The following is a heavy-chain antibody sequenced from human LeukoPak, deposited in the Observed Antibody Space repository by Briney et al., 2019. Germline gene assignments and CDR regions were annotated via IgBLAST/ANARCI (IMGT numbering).Heavy chain of an antibody. CDR2: VSSDGSNK. Sequence: GGSLRLSCAVSGFTFSSYDMNWVRQAPGKGLEWVGVVSSDGSNKYYADSVKGRLTISRDNSKNTVYLQMNSLRVEDTAVYYCAKEGRYCSSTSCDYYFDNWGQGTLVTVS. D-gene: IGHD2-2*01. CDR1: GFTFSSYD. J-gene: IGHJ4*02. CDR3: AKEGRYCSSTSCDYYFDN. V-gene: IGHV3-30*18.